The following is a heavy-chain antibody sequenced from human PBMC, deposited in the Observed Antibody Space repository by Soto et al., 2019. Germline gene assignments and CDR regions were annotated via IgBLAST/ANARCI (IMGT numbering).Heavy chain of an antibody. J-gene: IGHJ4*02. Sequence: XSVKVSCKASGYTFTSYGSGWVRQAPGQGLEWMGWISAYNGNTNYAQKLQVRVTMTTDTSTSTAYMELSSLRSEDTAVYYCARELAEYSYDSSGYYVYWRQGTLVTVS. D-gene: IGHD3-22*01. V-gene: IGHV1-18*01. CDR2: ISAYNGNT. CDR3: ARELAEYSYDSSGYYVY. CDR1: GYTFTSYG.